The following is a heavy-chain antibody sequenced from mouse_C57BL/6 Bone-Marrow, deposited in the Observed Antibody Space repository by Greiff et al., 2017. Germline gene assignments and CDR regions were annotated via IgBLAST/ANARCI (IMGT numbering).Heavy chain of an antibody. D-gene: IGHD3-2*02. Sequence: QVQLQQSGAELVKPGASVKISCKASGYAFSSYWMNWVKQRPGKGLEWIGQIYPGDGDTNYNGKFKGKATLTADKSSSTAYMQLSSLTSEDAAVYFCARLSQAIYAMDYWGQGTSVTVSS. CDR2: IYPGDGDT. V-gene: IGHV1-80*01. CDR3: ARLSQAIYAMDY. CDR1: GYAFSSYW. J-gene: IGHJ4*01.